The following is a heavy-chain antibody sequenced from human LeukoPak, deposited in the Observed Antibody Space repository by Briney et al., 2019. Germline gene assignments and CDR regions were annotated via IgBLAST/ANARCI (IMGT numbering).Heavy chain of an antibody. V-gene: IGHV3-23*01. CDR1: GFTFNNFA. D-gene: IGHD3-22*01. J-gene: IGHJ4*02. Sequence: GGSLRLSCAASGFTFNNFAMGWVRQAPGKGLEWVSTVGTGGDTYYADSVKGRFTISRDNSKSTVYLQMNSLRAEDTAVYYCAKDRGRYYDSSGFYWGYYFDSWGQGILVTVST. CDR2: VGTGGDT. CDR3: AKDRGRYYDSSGFYWGYYFDS.